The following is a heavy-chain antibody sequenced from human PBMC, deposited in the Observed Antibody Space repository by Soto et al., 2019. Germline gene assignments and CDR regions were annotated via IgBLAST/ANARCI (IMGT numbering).Heavy chain of an antibody. CDR1: GYTLTELS. Sequence: ASVKVSCKVSGYTLTELSMHWVRQAPGKGLEWMGGFDPEDGETIYAQKFQGRVTMTEDTSTDTAYMELSSLRSEDTAVYYCATVPSLGYSSSWRRFDPWGQGTLVTVSS. CDR2: FDPEDGET. D-gene: IGHD6-13*01. J-gene: IGHJ5*02. V-gene: IGHV1-24*01. CDR3: ATVPSLGYSSSWRRFDP.